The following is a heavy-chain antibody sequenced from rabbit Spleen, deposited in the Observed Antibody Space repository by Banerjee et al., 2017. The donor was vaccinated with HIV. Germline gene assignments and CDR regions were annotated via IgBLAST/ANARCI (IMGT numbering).Heavy chain of an antibody. CDR1: GFDFNSNP. CDR3: ARPYDL. CDR2: IAGFTADT. J-gene: IGHJ4*01. V-gene: IGHV1S40*01. Sequence: QQVVESGGGLVKPGSSLTLTCTVSGFDFNSNPMCWVRQAPGKGLEWIACIAGFTADTYYANWAKGRFTITRTSSTSGTLQMTSLTAADTATYFCARPYDLWGPGTLVTVS.